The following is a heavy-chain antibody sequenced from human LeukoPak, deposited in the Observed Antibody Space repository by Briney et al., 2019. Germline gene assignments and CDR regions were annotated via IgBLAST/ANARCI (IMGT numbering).Heavy chain of an antibody. V-gene: IGHV4-59*01. Sequence: SETLSLTCTVCGRSISSYHWSWLRQPRGKALEWISYIYYTGTSYNPSLKSRVTISADTSKNQFSLKLISVTAADTAVYYCASRKLGNDYWGQGTLVTVSS. CDR3: ASRKLGNDY. J-gene: IGHJ4*02. CDR1: GRSISSYH. D-gene: IGHD7-27*01. CDR2: IYYTGT.